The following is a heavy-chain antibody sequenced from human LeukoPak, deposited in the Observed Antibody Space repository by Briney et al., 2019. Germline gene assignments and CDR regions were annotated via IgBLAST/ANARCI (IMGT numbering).Heavy chain of an antibody. V-gene: IGHV3-64*01. CDR1: GFTFSRFP. Sequence: GGSLRLSCAASGFTFSRFPMHWVRQAPGKGLEYVSAISSDGGATYYANSVKGRFTISRDNSKNTLYLQMGSLRAEDMAVYYCACEVGYYAHWRQGTVVTVS. CDR3: ACEVGYYAH. CDR2: ISSDGGAT. J-gene: IGHJ4*02.